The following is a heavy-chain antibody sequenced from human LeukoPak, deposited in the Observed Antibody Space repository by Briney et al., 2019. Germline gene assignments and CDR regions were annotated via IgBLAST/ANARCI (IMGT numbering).Heavy chain of an antibody. CDR1: GFTVSSNY. Sequence: GGSLRLSCAASGFTVSSNYMSWVRQAPGKGLEWVSVIFSGGNTYYADSVKGRFTISRDNFKNTLYLQMSSLRAEDTAVYYCARTLVGAIPFDYWGQGTLVTVSS. J-gene: IGHJ4*02. V-gene: IGHV3-53*01. CDR2: IFSGGNT. D-gene: IGHD1-26*01. CDR3: ARTLVGAIPFDY.